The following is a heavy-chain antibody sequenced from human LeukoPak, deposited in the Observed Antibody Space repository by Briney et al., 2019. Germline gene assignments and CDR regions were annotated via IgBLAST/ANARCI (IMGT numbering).Heavy chain of an antibody. Sequence: GGPLRLSCTASGFTLGDHAMSSVRQAPGKGLGWVGFIRRKANGGTTEYAASVKGRFTISRDDSKSIAYLQMNSLKTEDTAVYYCTRVGDYVWGSYRPTRRIDYWGQGTLVTVSS. CDR3: TRVGDYVWGSYRPTRRIDY. CDR2: IRRKANGGTT. CDR1: GFTLGDHA. D-gene: IGHD3-16*02. V-gene: IGHV3-49*04. J-gene: IGHJ4*02.